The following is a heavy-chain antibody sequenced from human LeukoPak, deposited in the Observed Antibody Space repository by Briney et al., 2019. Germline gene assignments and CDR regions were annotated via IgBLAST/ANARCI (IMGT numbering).Heavy chain of an antibody. CDR2: IYPCDSDT. V-gene: IGHV5-51*01. J-gene: IGHJ3*02. CDR1: GYSFTSYW. D-gene: IGHD3-10*01. CDR3: AKAMVRGAPDAFDI. Sequence: GESLKISRKGSGYSFTSYWIGLVRQMPGKGLEWMGIIYPCDSDTRYSPSFQGQVTISADKSISTAYLQWSSLKASDTAMYYCAKAMVRGAPDAFDIWGQGTMVTVSS.